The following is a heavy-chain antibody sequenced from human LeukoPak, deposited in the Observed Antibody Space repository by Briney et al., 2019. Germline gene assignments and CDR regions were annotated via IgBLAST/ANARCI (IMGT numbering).Heavy chain of an antibody. CDR3: ARDLKGQYQDAFDI. V-gene: IGHV1-2*02. J-gene: IGHJ3*02. CDR2: INPNSGGT. D-gene: IGHD2-2*01. CDR1: GYTFTGYY. Sequence: GASVKVSCKASGYTFTGYYMHWVRQAPGQGLEWMGWINPNSGGTNYAQKFQGRVTMTRDTSISTAYMELSRLRSDDTAVYYCARDLKGQYQDAFDIWGQGTMVTVSS.